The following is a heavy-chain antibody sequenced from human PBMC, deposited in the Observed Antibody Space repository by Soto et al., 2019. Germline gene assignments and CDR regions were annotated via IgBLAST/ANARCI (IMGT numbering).Heavy chain of an antibody. V-gene: IGHV3-9*01. CDR3: AKDRTPFYYYYDSSGIPAPSMN. CDR2: ISWNSGSI. CDR1: GFTFDDYA. J-gene: IGHJ4*02. D-gene: IGHD3-22*01. Sequence: PGGSLRLSCAASGFTFDDYAMHWVRQASGKGLEWVSGISWNSGSIGYADSVKGRFTISRDNTKNSLYLQMNSLRAEDTALYYCAKDRTPFYYYYDSSGIPAPSMNWGQGTLVTVSS.